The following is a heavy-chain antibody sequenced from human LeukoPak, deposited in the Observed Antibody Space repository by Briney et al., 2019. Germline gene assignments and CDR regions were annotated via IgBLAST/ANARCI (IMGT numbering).Heavy chain of an antibody. V-gene: IGHV3-30*09. CDR3: AREGVGFDY. CDR2: IVFDGSEK. Sequence: GTSLRLSCAASRFTFSNYAMHWVRQTPGKGLEWVAVIVFDGSEKYYADSVKGRFAVSRDNSKNTLYLQMNSLRAEDTAVYYCAREGVGFDYWGQGTLVTVSS. CDR1: RFTFSNYA. J-gene: IGHJ4*02. D-gene: IGHD3-3*01.